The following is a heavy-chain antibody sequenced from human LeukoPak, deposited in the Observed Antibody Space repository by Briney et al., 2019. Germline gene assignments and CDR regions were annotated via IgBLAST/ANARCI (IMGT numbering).Heavy chain of an antibody. D-gene: IGHD1-1*01. CDR1: GGSISSGGYS. CDR2: IYHSGST. Sequence: SETLSLTCAVSGGSISSGGYSWSWIRQPPGKGLEWIGYIYHSGSTCYNPSLKSRVTISVDRSKNQFSLKLSSVTAAATAVYYCARGTPGFDYWGQGTLVTVSS. V-gene: IGHV4-30-2*01. CDR3: ARGTPGFDY. J-gene: IGHJ4*02.